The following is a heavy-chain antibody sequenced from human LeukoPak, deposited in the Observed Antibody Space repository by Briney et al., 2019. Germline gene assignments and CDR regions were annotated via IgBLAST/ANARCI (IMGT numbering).Heavy chain of an antibody. CDR2: IWDDGTNQ. V-gene: IGHV3-33*08. Sequence: GGSLRLSCAASGFTFSDYYMSWIRQAPGKGLEWVAHIWDDGTNQDYVDSVKGRFTISRDNAENTVYLQMNSLRAEDTATYYCAREHCSSTSCYVFAHWGLGTLVTVSS. CDR3: AREHCSSTSCYVFAH. D-gene: IGHD2-2*01. J-gene: IGHJ5*02. CDR1: GFTFSDYY.